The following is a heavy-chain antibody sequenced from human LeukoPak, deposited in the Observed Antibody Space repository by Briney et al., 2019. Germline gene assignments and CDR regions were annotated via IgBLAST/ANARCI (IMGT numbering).Heavy chain of an antibody. D-gene: IGHD3-9*01. CDR3: AKGGYFDWLLLDY. CDR1: GFTFSSYA. J-gene: IGHJ4*02. V-gene: IGHV3-23*01. Sequence: PGGSLRLSCAASGFTFSSYAMRWVRQAPGKGLEGVSAISGSGGSTYYADSVKGRFTISRDNSKNTLYLQMNSLRAEDTAVYYCAKGGYFDWLLLDYWGQGTLVTVSS. CDR2: ISGSGGST.